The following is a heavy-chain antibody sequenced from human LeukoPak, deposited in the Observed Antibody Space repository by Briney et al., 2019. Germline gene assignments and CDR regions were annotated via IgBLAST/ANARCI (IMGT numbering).Heavy chain of an antibody. D-gene: IGHD6-13*01. Sequence: GGSLRLSCAASGFTFSSYAMSWVRQAPGRGLQWVSAISGSGDNTYSADSVKGRFTISRDNSKNTLYLQMNSLRAEDTALYYCAKAVYSRGLIDYWGQGTLVTVSS. V-gene: IGHV3-23*01. J-gene: IGHJ4*02. CDR2: ISGSGDNT. CDR1: GFTFSSYA. CDR3: AKAVYSRGLIDY.